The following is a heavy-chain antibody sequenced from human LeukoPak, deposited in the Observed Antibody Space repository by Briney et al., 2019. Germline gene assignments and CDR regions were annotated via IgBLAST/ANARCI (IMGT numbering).Heavy chain of an antibody. Sequence: PLASVKVSCKASGGTFSSYAISWVRQAPGQGLEWMGGIIPIFGTANYAQKFQGRVTITADESTSTAYMELSSLRSEDTAVYYCARAPYRIARSTYYYYMDVWGKGTTVTVSS. CDR1: GGTFSSYA. CDR2: IIPIFGTA. D-gene: IGHD2-21*01. J-gene: IGHJ6*03. CDR3: ARAPYRIARSTYYYYMDV. V-gene: IGHV1-69*13.